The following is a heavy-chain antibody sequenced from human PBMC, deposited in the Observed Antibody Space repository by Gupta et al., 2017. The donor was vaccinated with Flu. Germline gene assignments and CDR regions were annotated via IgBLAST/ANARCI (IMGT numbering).Heavy chain of an antibody. Sequence: RQPPGKGLEWIGEINHSGSTNYNPSLKSRVTISVDTSKNQFSLKLSSVTAADTAVYYCARGSRWGARNWFDPWGQGTLVTVSS. D-gene: IGHD1-26*01. CDR2: INHSGST. CDR3: ARGSRWGARNWFDP. J-gene: IGHJ5*02. V-gene: IGHV4-34*01.